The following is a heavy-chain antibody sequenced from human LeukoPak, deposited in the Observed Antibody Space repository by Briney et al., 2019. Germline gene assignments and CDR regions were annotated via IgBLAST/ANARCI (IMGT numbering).Heavy chain of an antibody. D-gene: IGHD6-19*01. CDR2: INPNSGVT. Sequence: GASVKVSCKASGYTFTGYYMHWVRQAPGQGLEWMGRINPNSGVTNYAQKFQGRVTMTRDTSISTAYMELSRLRSDDTAVYYCARLPEGRAVAGRRYMDVWGKGTTVTVSS. V-gene: IGHV1-2*06. CDR3: ARLPEGRAVAGRRYMDV. J-gene: IGHJ6*03. CDR1: GYTFTGYY.